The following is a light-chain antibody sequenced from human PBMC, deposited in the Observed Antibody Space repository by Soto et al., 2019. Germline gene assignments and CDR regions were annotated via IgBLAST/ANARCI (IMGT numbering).Light chain of an antibody. CDR2: AAS. CDR1: QSIRNY. V-gene: IGKV1-39*01. Sequence: DIQMTQSPSSLSASVGDRVTITCRASQSIRNYLDWYQQKPGKAPKVLIYAASSLQSWVPSRFSGSGSGTEFTLTISSLQPEDFATYYCQQSSRPPLTFGHGTKVAVK. CDR3: QQSSRPPLT. J-gene: IGKJ3*01.